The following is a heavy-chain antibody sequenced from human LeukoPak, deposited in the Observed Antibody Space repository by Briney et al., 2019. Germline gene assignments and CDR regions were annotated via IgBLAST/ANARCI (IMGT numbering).Heavy chain of an antibody. J-gene: IGHJ4*02. Sequence: SETLSLTCIVSGGSISSYYWSWIRQPPGKGLEWIGYIYYSGSTNYNPSLKSRVTISVDTSKNQFSLKLSSVTAADTAVYYCARDLRAAAGTIDYWGQGTLVTVSS. CDR3: ARDLRAAAGTIDY. CDR1: GGSISSYY. V-gene: IGHV4-59*12. CDR2: IYYSGST. D-gene: IGHD6-13*01.